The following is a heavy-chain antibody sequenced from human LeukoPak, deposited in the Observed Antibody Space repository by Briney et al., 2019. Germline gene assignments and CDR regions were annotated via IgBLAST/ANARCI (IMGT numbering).Heavy chain of an antibody. CDR3: DKVRHYYDNTDIDY. D-gene: IGHD3-22*01. CDR2: VSGSGDDT. V-gene: IGHV3-23*01. CDR1: GFTFSSYA. J-gene: IGHJ4*02. Sequence: GGSLRLSCAASGFTFSSYALSWVRQAPGKGLEWVSTVSGSGDDTSYADSVKGRFTISRDNSKNTLYLQMNSLRSEDTAIYYCDKVRHYYDNTDIDYWGQGTPVTVSS.